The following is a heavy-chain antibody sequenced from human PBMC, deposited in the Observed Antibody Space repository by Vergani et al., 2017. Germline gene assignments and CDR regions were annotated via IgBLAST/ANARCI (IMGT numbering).Heavy chain of an antibody. CDR2: VSGSSATP. D-gene: IGHD3/OR15-3a*01. V-gene: IGHV3-23*01. Sequence: EVQLLESGGGLVQPGGSLRLSCEASGFSFPGYAMSWVRQAPGKGLEWVSSVSGSSATPYYADSVKGRFIISRDNSKNTLHLQMNSLRADDTAVYYCFYDFWAGYDSGDVWGKGTTVTVSS. J-gene: IGHJ6*04. CDR3: FYDFWAGYDSGDV. CDR1: GFSFPGYA.